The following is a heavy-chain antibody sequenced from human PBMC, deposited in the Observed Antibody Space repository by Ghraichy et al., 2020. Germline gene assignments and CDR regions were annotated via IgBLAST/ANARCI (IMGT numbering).Heavy chain of an antibody. D-gene: IGHD3-22*01. Sequence: ESLNISCAVYGGSFSGYYWSWIRQPPGKGLEWIGEINHSGSTNYNPSLKSRVTISVDTSKNQFSLKLSSVTAADTAVYYCARGRGGYYDRRYYFDYWGQGTLVTVSS. CDR1: GGSFSGYY. CDR3: ARGRGGYYDRRYYFDY. J-gene: IGHJ4*02. CDR2: INHSGST. V-gene: IGHV4-34*01.